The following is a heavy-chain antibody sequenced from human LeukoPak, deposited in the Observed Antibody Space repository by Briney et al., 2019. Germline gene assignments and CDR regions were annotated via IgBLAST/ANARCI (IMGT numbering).Heavy chain of an antibody. J-gene: IGHJ4*02. V-gene: IGHV1-2*02. Sequence: ASVKLSCKASGYSFTGYYVHWGRKAPGQGLEWMGWINPSSGGTNYAQNLQGRVTMTRDTSISTAYMELRSLRSQDAVVYYCARTNYYDSSGYFLGYWGQGNLGTVSS. D-gene: IGHD3-22*01. CDR3: ARTNYYDSSGYFLGY. CDR2: INPSSGGT. CDR1: GYSFTGYY.